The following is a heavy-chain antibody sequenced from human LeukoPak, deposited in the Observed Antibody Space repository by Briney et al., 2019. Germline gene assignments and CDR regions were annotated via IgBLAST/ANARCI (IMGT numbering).Heavy chain of an antibody. V-gene: IGHV3-30*18. J-gene: IGHJ5*02. CDR3: AKDGSYSIAAEGWFDP. CDR2: ISYDGSNK. CDR1: GFTFSSYG. D-gene: IGHD6-13*01. Sequence: PGGSLRLSCAASGFTFSSYGMHWVRKAPGKGLEWGAVISYDGSNKYYADSVKGRFTTSRDNSKNTLYLQMNSLRAEDTAVYYCAKDGSYSIAAEGWFDPWGQGTLVTVSS.